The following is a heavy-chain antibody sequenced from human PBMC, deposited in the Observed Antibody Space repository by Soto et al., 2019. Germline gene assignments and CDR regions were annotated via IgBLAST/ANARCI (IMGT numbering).Heavy chain of an antibody. CDR3: ARHEFEHYDILTGYYKAPRDY. V-gene: IGHV4-59*08. CDR1: GGSISSYY. D-gene: IGHD3-9*01. CDR2: IYYSGST. J-gene: IGHJ4*02. Sequence: SETLSLTCTVSGGSISSYYWSWIRQPPGKGLEWIGYIYYSGSTNYNPSLKSRVTISVDTSKNQFSLKLSSVTAADTAVYYCARHEFEHYDILTGYYKAPRDYWGQGTLVTVSS.